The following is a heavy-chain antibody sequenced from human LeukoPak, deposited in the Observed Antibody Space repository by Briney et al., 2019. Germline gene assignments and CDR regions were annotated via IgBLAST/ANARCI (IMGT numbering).Heavy chain of an antibody. D-gene: IGHD3-22*01. J-gene: IGHJ4*02. Sequence: SLRLSCAASGFTFSRYSMNWVRQAPGKGLEWVAYISSSGTTIYYAASVEGRFTISRDNAKNSLYLQMNSLRAEDTAAYYCAREGDYSDSSGYYRSFDYWGQGTLVTVSS. V-gene: IGHV3-48*01. CDR2: ISSSGTTI. CDR1: GFTFSRYS. CDR3: AREGDYSDSSGYYRSFDY.